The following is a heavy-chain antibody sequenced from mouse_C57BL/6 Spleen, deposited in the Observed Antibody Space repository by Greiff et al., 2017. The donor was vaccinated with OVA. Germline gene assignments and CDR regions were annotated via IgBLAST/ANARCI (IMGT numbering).Heavy chain of an antibody. D-gene: IGHD1-1*01. CDR3: ARRDYGSAWFAY. Sequence: VQLKESGGGLVKPGGSLKLSCAASGFTFSSYAMSWVRQTPEKRLEWVATISDGGSYTYYPDNVKGRFTISRDNAKNNLYLQMSHLKSEDTAMYYCARRDYGSAWFAYWGQGTLVTVSA. CDR1: GFTFSSYA. J-gene: IGHJ3*01. V-gene: IGHV5-4*03. CDR2: ISDGGSYT.